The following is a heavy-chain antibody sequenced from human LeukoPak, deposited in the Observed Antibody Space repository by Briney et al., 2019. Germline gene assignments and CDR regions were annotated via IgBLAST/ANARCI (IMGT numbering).Heavy chain of an antibody. CDR3: VRHTYYGSTGYYYHWFDP. D-gene: IGHD3-22*01. CDR2: IHDSGTT. CDR1: NGSISKFY. J-gene: IGHJ5*02. Sequence: SETLSLTCTVSNGSISKFYWSWIRQPPGKGLEWIGYIHDSGTTSYNASLESRVTISVDTSKNQFSLKLTSVTAADTAIYYCVRHTYYGSTGYYYHWFDPWGQGTLVTVSS. V-gene: IGHV4-59*08.